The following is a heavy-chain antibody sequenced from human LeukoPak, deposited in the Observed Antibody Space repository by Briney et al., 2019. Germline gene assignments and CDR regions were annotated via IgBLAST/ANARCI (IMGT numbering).Heavy chain of an antibody. CDR2: ISSSSSYI. V-gene: IGHV3-21*01. CDR3: ARDREGPFDY. J-gene: IGHJ4*02. Sequence: KPGGSLRRSCAASGFTFSSYSMNWVRQAPGKGLKWVSSISSSSSYIYYADSVKGRFTISRDNAKNSLYLQMNSLRAEDTAVYYCARDREGPFDYWGQGTLVTVSS. CDR1: GFTFSSYS. D-gene: IGHD1-26*01.